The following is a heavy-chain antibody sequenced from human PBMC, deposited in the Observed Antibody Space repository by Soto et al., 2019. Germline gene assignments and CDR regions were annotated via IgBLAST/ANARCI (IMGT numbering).Heavy chain of an antibody. J-gene: IGHJ6*02. CDR3: ASSYYYDSSGYSSLYYYYGMDV. CDR1: GYTFTSYA. V-gene: IGHV1-3*01. D-gene: IGHD3-22*01. Sequence: QVQLVQSGAEVKKPGASVKVSCKASGYTFTSYAMHWVRQAPGQRLEWMGWINAGNGNTKYSQMFQGRVTITRDTXAXXAYMELGSLRSEDTAVYYCASSYYYDSSGYSSLYYYYGMDVWGQGTTVTVSS. CDR2: INAGNGNT.